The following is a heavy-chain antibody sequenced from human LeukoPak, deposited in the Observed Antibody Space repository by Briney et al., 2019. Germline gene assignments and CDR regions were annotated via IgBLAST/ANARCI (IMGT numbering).Heavy chain of an antibody. J-gene: IGHJ1*01. D-gene: IGHD3-10*01. Sequence: GGSLRLSCAASGFTFSSYAMHWVRQAPGKGLEWVAVIWYDGSNKYYADPVKGRFTISRDNSKNTLYLQMNSLRAEDTAVYYCARESTTMVRGVIQHWGQGTLVTVSS. V-gene: IGHV3-33*08. CDR3: ARESTTMVRGVIQH. CDR1: GFTFSSYA. CDR2: IWYDGSNK.